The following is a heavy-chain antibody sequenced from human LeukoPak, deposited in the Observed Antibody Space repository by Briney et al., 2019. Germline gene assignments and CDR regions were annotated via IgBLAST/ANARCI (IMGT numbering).Heavy chain of an antibody. D-gene: IGHD2-2*01. J-gene: IGHJ6*02. CDR2: MNPNSGNT. Sequence: ASVKVSCKASGYTFTSYDINWVRQATGQGLEWMGWMNPNSGNTGYAQKFQGRVTMTRNTSISTAYMELSSLRSEDTAVYYCARGPKVVPATTFYYGVDVWGQGTTVTVSS. CDR1: GYTFTSYD. V-gene: IGHV1-8*01. CDR3: ARGPKVVPATTFYYGVDV.